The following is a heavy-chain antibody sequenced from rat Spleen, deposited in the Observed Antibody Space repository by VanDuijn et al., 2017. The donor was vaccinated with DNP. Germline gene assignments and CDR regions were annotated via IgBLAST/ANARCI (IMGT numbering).Heavy chain of an antibody. CDR2: ISYDGSST. CDR1: GFTFSNYY. CDR3: TRRAGLSYYFDY. Sequence: EVQLVESGGGLVQPGRSMKLSCAALGFTFSNYYMAWVRQAPTKGLEWVASISYDGSSTYYRDSVKGRFTISRDNAKNTQYLQMDSLGSEDTATYYCTRRAGLSYYFDYWGQGVMVTVSS. V-gene: IGHV5-25*01. D-gene: IGHD1-1*01. J-gene: IGHJ2*01.